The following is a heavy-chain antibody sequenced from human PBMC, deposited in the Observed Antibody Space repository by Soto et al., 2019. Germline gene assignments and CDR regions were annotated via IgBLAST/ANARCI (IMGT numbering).Heavy chain of an antibody. CDR1: GFTVSSDY. CDR3: ARDPGLRNGMSA. CDR2: MYIDGST. J-gene: IGHJ6*02. Sequence: EVQLVESGGGLVHPGGSLRLSCGASGFTVSSDYRSWVRQAPGKGLEWVSVMYIDGSTYYADSVMGRFTISRDNSENTLHLLMNSLRVEDTAVYYCARDPGLRNGMSAWGQGTTVTVSS. V-gene: IGHV3-66*01.